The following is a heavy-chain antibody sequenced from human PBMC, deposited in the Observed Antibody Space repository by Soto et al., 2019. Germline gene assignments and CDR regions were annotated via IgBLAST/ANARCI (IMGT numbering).Heavy chain of an antibody. CDR3: ARFGTSYDTSGFLY. V-gene: IGHV3-74*01. CDR1: GFTFGSHW. Sequence: GGSLRLSCAASGFTFGSHWMHWVRQAPGKGLVYVSRISSGGTTTNYAESVKGRFTISRDNARNTLCLQMNSLRVEDTAVYYCARFGTSYDTSGFLYWGQGTPVTVSS. J-gene: IGHJ4*02. CDR2: ISSGGTTT. D-gene: IGHD3-22*01.